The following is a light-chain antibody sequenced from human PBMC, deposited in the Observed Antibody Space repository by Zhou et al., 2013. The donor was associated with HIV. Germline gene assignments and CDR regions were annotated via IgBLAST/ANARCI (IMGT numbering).Light chain of an antibody. CDR3: QQGHSTPPT. J-gene: IGKJ5*01. CDR2: RAS. V-gene: IGKV1-39*01. CDR1: ETIAVY. Sequence: DIQMTQSPSSLSASIGDTVTIACRASETIAVYLNWYVQRRGRSPELLIYRASNLHSGVPPRISASGSGTSFTLTITNLQPEDSATYYCQQGHSTPPTFGQGTRLEIK.